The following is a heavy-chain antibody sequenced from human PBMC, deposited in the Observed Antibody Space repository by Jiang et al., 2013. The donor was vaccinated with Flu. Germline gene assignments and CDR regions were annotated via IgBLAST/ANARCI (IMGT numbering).Heavy chain of an antibody. CDR3: AREADIVATLKIDY. Sequence: WLGRTYYRSKWYNDYAVSVKSRITINPDTSKNQFSLQLNSVTPEDTAVYYCAREADIVATLKIDYWGQGTLVTVSS. CDR2: TYYRSKWYN. J-gene: IGHJ4*02. V-gene: IGHV6-1*01. D-gene: IGHD5-12*01.